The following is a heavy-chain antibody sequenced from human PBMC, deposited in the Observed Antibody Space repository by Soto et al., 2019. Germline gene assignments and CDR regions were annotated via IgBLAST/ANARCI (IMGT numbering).Heavy chain of an antibody. CDR1: GFTFSTYS. CDR2: ISSSSRTI. V-gene: IGHV3-48*02. Sequence: SLRLSCAASGFTFSTYSMNWVRQAPGKGLEWVSYISSSSRTIYYADSVKGRFTISRDNAKNSLYLQMNSLRDEDTAVYYCARVRSGWSDAFDIWGQGTMVTVS. D-gene: IGHD6-19*01. CDR3: ARVRSGWSDAFDI. J-gene: IGHJ3*02.